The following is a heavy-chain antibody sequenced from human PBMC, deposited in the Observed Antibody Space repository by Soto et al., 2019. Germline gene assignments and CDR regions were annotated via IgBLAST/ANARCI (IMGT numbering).Heavy chain of an antibody. V-gene: IGHV3-7*05. CDR2: INRDGSKK. J-gene: IGHJ3*02. Sequence: EVQLEESGGDLVQPGGSLRLSCAASGFTLSAYWMTWVRQAPGKGLEWVANINRDGSKKSYVDSVRGRFTISRDNVGNSLYLQMDSLRADDTALYDCARDVSPGSSSLYLDAFDIWGQGTMVTVSS. CDR1: GFTLSAYW. D-gene: IGHD6-13*01. CDR3: ARDVSPGSSSLYLDAFDI.